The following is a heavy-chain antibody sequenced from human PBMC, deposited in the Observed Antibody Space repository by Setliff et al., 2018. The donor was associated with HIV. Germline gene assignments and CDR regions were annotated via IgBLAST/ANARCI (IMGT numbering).Heavy chain of an antibody. CDR1: GGSISSGIYY. J-gene: IGHJ4*02. Sequence: SETLSLTCTVSGGSISSGIYYWSWIRQPAGKGLEWIGRIYTSGSTKYNPSLESRVTISVDTSKNQFSLRLSSVTAADTAVYYCVTGPGGPVGRDPPNGYWGQGILV. V-gene: IGHV4-61*02. CDR3: VTGPGGPVGRDPPNGY. CDR2: IYTSGST. D-gene: IGHD3-16*01.